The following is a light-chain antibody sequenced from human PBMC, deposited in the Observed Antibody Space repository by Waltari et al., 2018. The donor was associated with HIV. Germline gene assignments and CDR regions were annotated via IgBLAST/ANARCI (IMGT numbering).Light chain of an antibody. CDR2: DVT. CDR3: CSYSGDYV. J-gene: IGLJ1*01. V-gene: IGLV2-11*01. Sequence: QSVLTQPRSVSGSPGQSVTISCVGIHGDVSSDRFVSWYQQYPGKPPRLLIYDVTKRPSGVPHRFSGSKSGDTASLTISGLQADDEADYFCCSYSGDYVFGTGTEVTVL. CDR1: HGDVSSDRF.